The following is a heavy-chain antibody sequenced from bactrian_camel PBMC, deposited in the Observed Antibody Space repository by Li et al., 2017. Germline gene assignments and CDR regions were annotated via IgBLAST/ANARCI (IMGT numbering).Heavy chain of an antibody. CDR2: ICSDGSVK. CDR1: GFTFNTYY. J-gene: IGHJ4*01. Sequence: VQLVESGGGLVQPGGSLRLSCAASGFTFNTYYMTWVRQAPGKGLEWLSGICSDGSVKTYADSVKGRFTTSRDNAKNTLYLQMNSLKSEDTARYYCATKFGAFWGQGTQVTVS. CDR3: ATKFGAF. D-gene: IGHD1*01. V-gene: IGHV3S6*01.